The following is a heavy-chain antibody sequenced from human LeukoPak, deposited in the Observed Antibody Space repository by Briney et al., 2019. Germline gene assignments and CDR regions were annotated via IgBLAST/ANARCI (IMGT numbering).Heavy chain of an antibody. D-gene: IGHD1-14*01. CDR3: AKGLRGLRNRIMGDTFDL. CDR1: RIALSSYA. J-gene: IGHJ3*01. CDR2: ITYSGVNE. Sequence: GGSLRLSCVAPRIALSSYAMSWVRQAPGKGLEWVSTITYSGVNEYYTDSVKSRFTISRDNSKDTLYLQMNGLRVEDTAIYYCAKGLRGLRNRIMGDTFDLWGQGTMVAVSS. V-gene: IGHV3-23*01.